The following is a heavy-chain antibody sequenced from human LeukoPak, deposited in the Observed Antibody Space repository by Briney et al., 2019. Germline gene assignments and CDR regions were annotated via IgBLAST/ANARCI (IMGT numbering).Heavy chain of an antibody. CDR3: AREVVTVTNPAGY. V-gene: IGHV3-11*04. Sequence: GGSLRLSCAASGFTFSDYNMRWIRQAPGKGLEWVSSISRSGSTKYYADSVKGRFTISRDNAKNSLYLQMNSLRAEDTAVYYCAREVVTVTNPAGYWGQGTLVTVSS. CDR2: ISRSGSTK. D-gene: IGHD4-17*01. J-gene: IGHJ4*02. CDR1: GFTFSDYN.